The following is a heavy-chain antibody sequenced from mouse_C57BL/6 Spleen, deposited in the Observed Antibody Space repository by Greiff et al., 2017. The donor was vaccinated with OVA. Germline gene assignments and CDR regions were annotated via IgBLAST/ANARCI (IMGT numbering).Heavy chain of an antibody. D-gene: IGHD2-4*01. CDR3: AKWGLRRGLDAMDY. CDR1: GFSLTSYG. V-gene: IGHV2-3*01. CDR2: IWGDGST. J-gene: IGHJ4*01. Sequence: VKLMESGPGLVAPSQSLSITCTVSGFSLTSYGVSWVRQPPGKGLEWLGVIWGDGSTNYHSALISRLSISKDNSKSQVFLKLNSLQTDDTATYYCAKWGLRRGLDAMDYWGQGTSVTVSS.